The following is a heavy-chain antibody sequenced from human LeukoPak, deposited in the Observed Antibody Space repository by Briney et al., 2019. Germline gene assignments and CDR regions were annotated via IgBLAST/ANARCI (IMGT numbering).Heavy chain of an antibody. D-gene: IGHD6-13*01. Sequence: GRSLRLSCAASGFTFNSYAMHWVRQAPGKGLEWVAVISYDGSNKYYADSVKGRFTISRDNSKNTLYLQMNSLRDEDTAVYYCARRYSSSWTFDYWGQGTLVTVSS. CDR3: ARRYSSSWTFDY. J-gene: IGHJ4*02. CDR1: GFTFNSYA. V-gene: IGHV3-30*04. CDR2: ISYDGSNK.